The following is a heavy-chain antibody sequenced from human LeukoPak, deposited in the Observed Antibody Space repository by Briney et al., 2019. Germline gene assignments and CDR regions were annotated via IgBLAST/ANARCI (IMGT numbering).Heavy chain of an antibody. CDR2: IYCSGAT. CDR1: GGSISSSTYY. V-gene: IGHV4-39*01. Sequence: SETLSLTCSVSGGSISSSTYYWGWIRQPPGKGLECIGSIYCSGATYYNPSLKSRVTISVDTSKNQFSLRLSSVTAADTAVYYCARQRWGDYGRIDYWGQGTLVTVSS. D-gene: IGHD4/OR15-4a*01. CDR3: ARQRWGDYGRIDY. J-gene: IGHJ4*02.